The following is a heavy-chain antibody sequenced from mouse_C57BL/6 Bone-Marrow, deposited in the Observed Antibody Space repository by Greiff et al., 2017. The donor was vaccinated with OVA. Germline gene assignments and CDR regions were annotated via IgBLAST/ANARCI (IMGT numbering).Heavy chain of an antibody. CDR1: GFTFSSYA. Sequence: EVQVVESGGGLVKPGGSLKLSCAASGFTFSSYAMSWVRQTPEKRLEWVATISDGGSYTYYPDNVKGRFTISRDNAKNNLYLQMSHLKSEDTAMYYCARERGVTTILYYAMDYWGQGTSVTVSS. V-gene: IGHV5-4*01. CDR3: ARERGVTTILYYAMDY. D-gene: IGHD2-1*01. CDR2: ISDGGSYT. J-gene: IGHJ4*01.